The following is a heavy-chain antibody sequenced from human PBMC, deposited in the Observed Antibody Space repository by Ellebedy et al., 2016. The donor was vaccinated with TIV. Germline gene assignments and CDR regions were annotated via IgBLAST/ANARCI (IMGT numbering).Heavy chain of an antibody. V-gene: IGHV4-39*01. CDR3: ARPLRSTVTTSIYFDY. J-gene: IGHJ4*02. Sequence: WVRQAPGKGLEWIGIIYYSGSTYYNPSLNSRVSISVDTSKNQFSLNLSSVTAADTAVYYCARPLRSTVTTSIYFDYWGQGTLVTVSS. CDR2: IYYSGST. D-gene: IGHD4-17*01.